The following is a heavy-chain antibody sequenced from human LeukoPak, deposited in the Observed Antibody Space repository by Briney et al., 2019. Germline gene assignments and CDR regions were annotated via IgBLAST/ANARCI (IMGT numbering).Heavy chain of an antibody. Sequence: GESLKISCKGSGYSFTRYWIAWVRQMPGKGLEWMGIIYPGDSDTRYSPSFQGQVTISADKSISTAYLQWSSLKASDTAMYYCARIPCGGDCYFRHYYGMDVWGQGTTVTVSS. CDR2: IYPGDSDT. J-gene: IGHJ6*02. CDR3: ARIPCGGDCYFRHYYGMDV. CDR1: GYSFTRYW. D-gene: IGHD2-21*02. V-gene: IGHV5-51*01.